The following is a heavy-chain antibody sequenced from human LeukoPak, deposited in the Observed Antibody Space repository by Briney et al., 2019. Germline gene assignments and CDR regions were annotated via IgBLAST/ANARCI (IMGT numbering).Heavy chain of an antibody. CDR2: LYSSTRT. J-gene: IGHJ6*04. CDR3: ARCMSELDYGDYAYYYHMDV. CDR1: GDSLTSGSRY. D-gene: IGHD4-17*01. V-gene: IGHV4-61*09. Sequence: SQTLSLTCTVSGDSLTSGSRYWSWIRQPAGKGLEWIGHLYSSTRTTYNPSLESRVTISGDTAKSQFSLKLDSVTAADTAVYFCARCMSELDYGDYAYYYHMDVWGKGTTVTVSS.